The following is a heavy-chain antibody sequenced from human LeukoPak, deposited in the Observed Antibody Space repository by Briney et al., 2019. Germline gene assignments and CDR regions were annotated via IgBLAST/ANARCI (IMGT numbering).Heavy chain of an antibody. J-gene: IGHJ4*02. Sequence: GASVKVSCKVSGYTLTELSMHWVRQAPGKGLEWMGGFDPEDGETIYAQKFQGRVTMTEDTSTDTAYMELSSLRSEDTAVYYCATVAGFWSGSPLDYWGQGTLVTVSS. D-gene: IGHD3-3*01. V-gene: IGHV1-24*01. CDR3: ATVAGFWSGSPLDY. CDR2: FDPEDGET. CDR1: GYTLTELS.